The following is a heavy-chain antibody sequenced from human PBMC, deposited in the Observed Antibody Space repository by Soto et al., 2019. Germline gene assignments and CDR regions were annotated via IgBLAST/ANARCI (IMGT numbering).Heavy chain of an antibody. Sequence: PGGSLRLSCAASGFTFSSYAMHWVRQAPGKGLEYVSAISDNGGSRYYADSVKGRFFISRDNSKNTLYLQMGSVRAEDMAVYYCARGGYGDYRGSDFDYWGQGTLVTVS. CDR2: ISDNGGSR. CDR3: ARGGYGDYRGSDFDY. D-gene: IGHD4-17*01. J-gene: IGHJ4*02. CDR1: GFTFSSYA. V-gene: IGHV3-64*02.